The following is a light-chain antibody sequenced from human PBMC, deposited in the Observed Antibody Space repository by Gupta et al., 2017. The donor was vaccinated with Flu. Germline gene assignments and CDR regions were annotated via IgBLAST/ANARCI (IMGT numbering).Light chain of an antibody. V-gene: IGLV1-47*01. CDR2: RNN. Sequence: QSVLTQPPSASGTPGQRLSLACSGSSSNVGSNSVAWYQQLPGTAPKLLVFRNNQRPSGVPDRFSGSKSGASASLAISGLRSDDEADYCCASWDDSLSAVVFSEVTKLTVL. CDR3: ASWDDSLSAVV. J-gene: IGLJ2*01. CDR1: SSNVGSNS.